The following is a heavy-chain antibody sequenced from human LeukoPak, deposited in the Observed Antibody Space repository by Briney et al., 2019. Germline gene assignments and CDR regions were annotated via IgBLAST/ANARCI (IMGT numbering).Heavy chain of an antibody. D-gene: IGHD3-22*01. CDR3: ATGSGYYYGH. CDR2: AYHDGYYGNSQ. Sequence: GRSPRLSCIASGFTFSSYGMHWVRQAPGKGLEWVAVAYHDGYYGNSQYYADSVKGRFTISRDNSEKTLYLQMSSLRAEDTAVYYCATGSGYYYGHWGQGTLVSVSS. V-gene: IGHV3-33*01. CDR1: GFTFSSYG. J-gene: IGHJ4*02.